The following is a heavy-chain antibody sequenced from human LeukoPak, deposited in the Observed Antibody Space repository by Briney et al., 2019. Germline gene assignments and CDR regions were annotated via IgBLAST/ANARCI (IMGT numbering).Heavy chain of an antibody. CDR1: GFTFTDHY. D-gene: IGHD2/OR15-2a*01. CDR2: IGPHSTST. CDR3: VQEGEGPLSKDFDY. V-gene: IGHV1-2*02. J-gene: IGHJ4*02. Sequence: ASVKVSCKSSGFTFTDHYIHWVREGPGQGLEWMGYIGPHSTSTSSPQEFQGRVTMTRDASMSTAYMELTRLTSDDTAVYYCVQEGEGPLSKDFDYWGQGTLVTVSS.